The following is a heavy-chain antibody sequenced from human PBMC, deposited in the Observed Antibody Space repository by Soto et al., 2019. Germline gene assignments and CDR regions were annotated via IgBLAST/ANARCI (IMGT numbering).Heavy chain of an antibody. CDR1: DFTFNGHG. J-gene: IGHJ4*02. CDR2: IDSTGRNK. V-gene: IGHV3-23*01. CDR3: VSWVPAHFDY. Sequence: EVHLLESGGDLVQSGGSLRLSCAASDFTFNGHGMSWVRQAPGKGLEWVSTIDSTGRNKHYADSVKGRFTISRDNSRNTLDLHMSRLRLEDTATYRGVSWVPAHFDYCCQVTPVTVAA. D-gene: IGHD3-16*01.